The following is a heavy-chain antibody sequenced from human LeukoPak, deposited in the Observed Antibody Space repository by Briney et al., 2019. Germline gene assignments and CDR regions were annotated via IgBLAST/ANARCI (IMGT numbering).Heavy chain of an antibody. CDR3: ARARYDSSGYRFDY. D-gene: IGHD3-22*01. V-gene: IGHV4-39*07. Sequence: SETLSLTCTVSGGSISSSSYYWGWIRQPPGKGLEWIGSIYYSGSTYYNPSLKSRVTISVDKSKNQFSLRLTSVTAADTAVYYCARARYDSSGYRFDYWGQGTLVTVSS. J-gene: IGHJ4*02. CDR2: IYYSGST. CDR1: GGSISSSSYY.